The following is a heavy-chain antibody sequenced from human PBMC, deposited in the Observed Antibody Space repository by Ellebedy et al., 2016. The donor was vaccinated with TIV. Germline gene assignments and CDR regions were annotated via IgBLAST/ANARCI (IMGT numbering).Heavy chain of an antibody. CDR3: ARELAAAGFFDY. J-gene: IGHJ4*02. Sequence: GESLKISCAASGFTFSSYSMNWVRQAPGKGLEWVSFISSSNHYIYYADSVKGRFTISRDNAKNSLYLQMNSLRAEDTAAFYCARELAAAGFFDYWGQGTLVTVSS. CDR1: GFTFSSYS. D-gene: IGHD6-13*01. V-gene: IGHV3-21*01. CDR2: ISSSNHYI.